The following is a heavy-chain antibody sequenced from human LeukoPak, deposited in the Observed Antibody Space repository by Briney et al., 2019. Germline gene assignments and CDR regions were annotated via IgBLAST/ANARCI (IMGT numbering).Heavy chain of an antibody. CDR2: ISSSGSTI. Sequence: GGSLRLSCAASGFTFSDYYMSWIRQAPGKGLEWVSYISSSGSTIYYADSVKGRFTISRDNAKNSLYLQMNSLRAEDTAVYYCAKDTDCSSTSCHPTFDYWGQGTLVTVSS. V-gene: IGHV3-11*04. CDR1: GFTFSDYY. CDR3: AKDTDCSSTSCHPTFDY. J-gene: IGHJ4*02. D-gene: IGHD2-2*01.